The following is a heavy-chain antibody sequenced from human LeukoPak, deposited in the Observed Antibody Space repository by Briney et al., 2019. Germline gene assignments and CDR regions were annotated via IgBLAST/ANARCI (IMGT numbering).Heavy chain of an antibody. D-gene: IGHD4-17*01. Sequence: SETLSLTCTVSGGSISSSSYYWGWIRQPPGKGLEWIGSIYYSGSTYYNPSLKSRVTISVDTSKNQFSLKLSSVTAADTAVYYCARTLRTDAGYFDYWGQGTLVTVSS. CDR1: GGSISSSSYY. V-gene: IGHV4-39*07. J-gene: IGHJ4*02. CDR2: IYYSGST. CDR3: ARTLRTDAGYFDY.